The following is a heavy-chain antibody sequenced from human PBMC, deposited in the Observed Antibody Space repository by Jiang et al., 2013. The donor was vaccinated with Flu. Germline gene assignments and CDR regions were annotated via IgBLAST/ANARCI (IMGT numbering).Heavy chain of an antibody. Sequence: AEVKKPGESLRISCKGSGYSFTSYWISWVRQMPGKGLEWMGRIDPSDSYTNYSPSFQGHVTISADKSISTAYLRWSSLKASDTAMYYCARQGKYTAVAGKTWDWGQGTLVTVSS. CDR3: ARQGKYTAVAGKTWD. CDR1: GYSFTSYW. CDR2: IDPSDSYT. J-gene: IGHJ4*02. V-gene: IGHV5-10-1*01. D-gene: IGHD6-19*01.